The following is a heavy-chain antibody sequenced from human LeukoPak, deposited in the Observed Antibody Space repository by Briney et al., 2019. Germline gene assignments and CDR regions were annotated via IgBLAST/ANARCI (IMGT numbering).Heavy chain of an antibody. J-gene: IGHJ3*02. CDR1: GFTFSTYN. V-gene: IGHV3-21*01. CDR2: ITSSSSYI. D-gene: IGHD5-18*01. CDR3: ARVEYSYGEYAFDI. Sequence: GGSLRLSCAASGFTFSTYNMNWVRQAPGKGLEWVSSITSSSSYIYYADSVKGRFTISRDNSKNTLYLQMNSLRAEDTAVYYCARVEYSYGEYAFDIWGQGTMVTVSS.